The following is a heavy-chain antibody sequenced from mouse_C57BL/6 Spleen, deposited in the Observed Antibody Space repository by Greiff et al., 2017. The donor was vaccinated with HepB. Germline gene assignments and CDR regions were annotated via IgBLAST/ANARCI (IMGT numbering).Heavy chain of an antibody. J-gene: IGHJ3*01. CDR3: ARWGDYDGAWFAY. CDR2: IDPSDSYT. D-gene: IGHD2-4*01. CDR1: GYTFTSYW. V-gene: IGHV1-69*01. Sequence: QQSCKASGYTFTSYWMHWVKQRPGQGLEWIGEIDPSDSYTNYNQKFKGKSTLTVDKSSSTAYMQLSSLTSEDSAVYYCARWGDYDGAWFAYWGQGTLVTVSA.